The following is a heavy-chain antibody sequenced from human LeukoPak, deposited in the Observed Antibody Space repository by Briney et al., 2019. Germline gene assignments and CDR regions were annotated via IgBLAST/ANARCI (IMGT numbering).Heavy chain of an antibody. Sequence: GGSLRLSCAASGFTSSSYGMSWVRQAPGKGLEWVSAISGSGGSTNYADSVKGRFTISSDNSKNTLYLQMNSLRAEDTAVYYCAKVPSGYSSGWFVPYYFDYWGQGTLATVSS. CDR1: GFTSSSYG. CDR3: AKVPSGYSSGWFVPYYFDY. J-gene: IGHJ4*02. CDR2: ISGSGGST. V-gene: IGHV3-23*01. D-gene: IGHD6-19*01.